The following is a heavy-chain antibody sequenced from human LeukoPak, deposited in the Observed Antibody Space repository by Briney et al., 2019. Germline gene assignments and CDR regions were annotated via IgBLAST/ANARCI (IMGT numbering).Heavy chain of an antibody. V-gene: IGHV4-61*01. CDR2: IYYSGST. J-gene: IGHJ6*02. Sequence: SETLSLTCTVSGGSVSSGSYYRSWIRQPPGKGLEWIGYIYYSGSTNYNPSLKSRVTISVDTSKNQFSLKLSSVTAADTAVYYCAREEASSGWPRFYYYGMDVWGQGTTVTVSS. D-gene: IGHD6-19*01. CDR1: GGSVSSGSYY. CDR3: AREEASSGWPRFYYYGMDV.